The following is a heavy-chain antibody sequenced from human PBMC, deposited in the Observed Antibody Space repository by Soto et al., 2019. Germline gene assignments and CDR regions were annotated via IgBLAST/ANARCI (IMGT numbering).Heavy chain of an antibody. CDR3: ARIISFSSGYWFDP. CDR2: IFSNDEK. V-gene: IGHV2-26*01. J-gene: IGHJ5*02. CDR1: GFSLSNARMG. D-gene: IGHD3-22*01. Sequence: SGPTLVNPTETLTLTCTVSGFSLSNARMGVSWIRQPPGKALEWLAHIFSNDEKSYSTSLKSRLTISKDTSKSQVVLTMTNMDPVDTATYYCARIISFSSGYWFDPWGQGTLITVSS.